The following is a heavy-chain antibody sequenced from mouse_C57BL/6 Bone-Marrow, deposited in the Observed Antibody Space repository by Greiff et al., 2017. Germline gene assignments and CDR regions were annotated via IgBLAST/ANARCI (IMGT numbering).Heavy chain of an antibody. Sequence: VQLQQPGAELVKPGASVKMSCKASGYTFTSYWITWVKQRPGQGLEWIGDIYPGSGSTNYNEKFKSKATLTVDTSSSTAYMQLSSLTSEDSAVYYCAREDGSRWYFDVWGTGTTVTVSS. CDR1: GYTFTSYW. CDR2: IYPGSGST. D-gene: IGHD1-1*01. V-gene: IGHV1-55*01. CDR3: AREDGSRWYFDV. J-gene: IGHJ1*03.